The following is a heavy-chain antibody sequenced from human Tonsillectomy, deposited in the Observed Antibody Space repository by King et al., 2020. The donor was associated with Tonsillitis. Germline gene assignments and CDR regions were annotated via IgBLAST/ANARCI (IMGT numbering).Heavy chain of an antibody. J-gene: IGHJ3*02. CDR2: ISSSTSYI. CDR1: GFTFSSYS. D-gene: IGHD3-3*01. Sequence: VQLVESGGGLVKPGGSLRLSCAASGFTFSSYSMNWVRQAPGKGLEWVSSISSSTSYISYADSVKGRLAISRDNAKNSLYLQMNSLRAEDTAVDYCARDMSSCGVVTSTDAFDIWGQGTMVTGAS. V-gene: IGHV3-21*01. CDR3: ARDMSSCGVVTSTDAFDI.